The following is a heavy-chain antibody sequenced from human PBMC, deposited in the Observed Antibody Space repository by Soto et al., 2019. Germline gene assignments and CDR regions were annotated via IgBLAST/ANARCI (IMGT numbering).Heavy chain of an antibody. CDR1: GFTFDDYG. J-gene: IGHJ5*02. Sequence: EVQLVESGGGVVRPGGSLRLSCAASGFTFDDYGMSWVRQAPGKGLEWVSGINWNGGNTAYADSVKGRFTISRDNAKNSLYLPMNTLRAADTAFYYCTRVLSGYECAWPSNHWGQGTLVTVSS. D-gene: IGHD5-12*01. V-gene: IGHV3-20*04. CDR3: TRVLSGYECAWPSNH. CDR2: INWNGGNT.